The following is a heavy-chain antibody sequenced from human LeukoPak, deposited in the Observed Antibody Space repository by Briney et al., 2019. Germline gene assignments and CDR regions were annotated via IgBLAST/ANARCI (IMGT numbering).Heavy chain of an antibody. CDR1: GFTFGNAW. CDR2: IKSKTDGGTT. CDR3: TTDKGPEEGFDY. V-gene: IGHV3-15*01. J-gene: IGHJ4*02. Sequence: PGGSLRLSCAASGFTFGNAWMSWVRQAPGKGLEWVGRIKSKTDGGTTDYAAPVKGRFTISRDDSKNTLYLQMNSLKTEDTAVYYCTTDKGPEEGFDYWGQGTLVTVSS.